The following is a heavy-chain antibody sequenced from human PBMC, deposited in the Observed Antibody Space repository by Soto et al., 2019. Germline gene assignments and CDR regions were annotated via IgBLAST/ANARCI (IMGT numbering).Heavy chain of an antibody. CDR2: ISTSSTYI. CDR3: ARGNADYYDSSGYFDY. CDR1: GFTFGSYS. V-gene: IGHV3-21*01. J-gene: IGHJ4*02. D-gene: IGHD3-22*01. Sequence: GGSLRLSCAASGFTFGSYSINWVRQAPGKGLEWVSSISTSSTYIYYADSVKGRITISRDNAKNSLYLQMNSLRAEDTAVYYCARGNADYYDSSGYFDYWGQGTLVTVSS.